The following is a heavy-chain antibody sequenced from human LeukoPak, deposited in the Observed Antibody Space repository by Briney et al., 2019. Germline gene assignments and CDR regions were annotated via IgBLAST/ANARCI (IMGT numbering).Heavy chain of an antibody. CDR3: ARSYYDILTGYKEYYFDY. V-gene: IGHV3-21*01. Sequence: GGSLRLSCAASGFTFSSCSMNWVRQAPGKGLEWVSSISSSSSYIYYADSVKGRFTISRDNAKNSLYLQMNSLRAEDTAVYYCARSYYDILTGYKEYYFDYWGQGTLVTVSS. CDR1: GFTFSSCS. CDR2: ISSSSSYI. J-gene: IGHJ4*02. D-gene: IGHD3-9*01.